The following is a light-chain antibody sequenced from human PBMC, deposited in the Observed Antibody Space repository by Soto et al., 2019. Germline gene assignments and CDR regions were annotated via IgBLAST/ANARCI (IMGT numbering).Light chain of an antibody. CDR2: GAS. CDR3: QQYGNSPLIT. Sequence: EIVLTQSPGTLSLSPGERATLSCRASQSVSSSYLAWYQQKPGQAPRLLIFGASNRATGIPDRFSGSGSGTDFTLTISRLEPEDFAVYYCQQYGNSPLITFGQGTRLE. CDR1: QSVSSSY. J-gene: IGKJ5*01. V-gene: IGKV3-20*01.